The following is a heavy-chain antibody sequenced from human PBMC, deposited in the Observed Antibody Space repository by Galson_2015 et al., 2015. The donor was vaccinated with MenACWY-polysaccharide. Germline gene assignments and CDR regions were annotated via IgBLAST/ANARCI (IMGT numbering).Heavy chain of an antibody. CDR2: ISDSGDST. D-gene: IGHD2-2*01. CDR1: GLAVSGFTFSSNA. V-gene: IGHV3-23*01. CDR3: AKLFSYCSSTSCYDY. J-gene: IGHJ4*02. Sequence: SLRLSCAASGLAVSGFTFSSNAMTWVRQAPGEGLEWVSAISDSGDSTYYADSVKGRFTISRDNSKNTLYLQMNSLRAEDTAVYYCAKLFSYCSSTSCYDYWGQGTLVTVSS.